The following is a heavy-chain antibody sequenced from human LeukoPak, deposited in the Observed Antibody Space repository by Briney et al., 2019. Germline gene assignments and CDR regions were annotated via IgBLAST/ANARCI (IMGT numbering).Heavy chain of an antibody. CDR1: GFTFDDYA. J-gene: IGHJ3*02. D-gene: IGHD2-15*01. CDR3: AKAARDAFDI. Sequence: GGSLRLSCAASGFTFDDYAMHWVRQAPGKGLEWVSGISWNSGSIGYADSVKGRFTISRDNAKNSPYLQMNSLRAEDMALYYCAKAARDAFDIWGQGTMVTVSS. CDR2: ISWNSGSI. V-gene: IGHV3-9*03.